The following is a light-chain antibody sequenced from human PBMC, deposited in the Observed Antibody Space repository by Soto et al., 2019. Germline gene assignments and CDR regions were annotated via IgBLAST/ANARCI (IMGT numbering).Light chain of an antibody. CDR1: SSDVGAYNY. V-gene: IGLV2-8*01. Sequence: QSVLTQPPSASGTPGQRVTISCSGGSSDVGAYNYVSWYQQHPGKAPKLMIHEVSKRPSGVPDRFSASKSGNTASLTVSGLQAEDEADYYCSSHGGSNNFYVFGTGTKVTVL. CDR2: EVS. J-gene: IGLJ1*01. CDR3: SSHGGSNNFYV.